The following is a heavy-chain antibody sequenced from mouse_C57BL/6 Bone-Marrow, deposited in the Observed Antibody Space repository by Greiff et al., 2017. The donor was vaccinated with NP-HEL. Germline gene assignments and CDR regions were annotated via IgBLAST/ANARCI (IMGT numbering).Heavy chain of an antibody. CDR1: GYTFTDYE. D-gene: IGHD2-1*01. V-gene: IGHV1-15*01. J-gene: IGHJ2*01. CDR3: TRGVYGNYWDY. CDR2: IDPETGGT. Sequence: QVQLQQSGAELVRPGASVTLSCKASGYTFTDYEIHWVKQTPVHGLEWIGAIDPETGGTAYNQKFKGKAILTADKSSSTAYMELRSLTSEDSAVYYCTRGVYGNYWDYWGQGTTLTVSS.